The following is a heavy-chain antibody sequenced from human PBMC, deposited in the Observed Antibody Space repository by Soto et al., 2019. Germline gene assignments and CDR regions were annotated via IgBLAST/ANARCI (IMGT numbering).Heavy chain of an antibody. D-gene: IGHD1-26*01. CDR2: LSYDGSNK. CDR1: GFTFSSYG. V-gene: IGHV3-30*18. CDR3: AKDSVVGAILSYFDY. J-gene: IGHJ4*02. Sequence: GGSLRLSCAASGFTFSSYGMHWVRQAPGKGLEWVAILSYDGSNKYYADSVKGRFTISRDNSKNTLYLQMNSLRAEDTAVYYCAKDSVVGAILSYFDYWGQGTLVTVSS.